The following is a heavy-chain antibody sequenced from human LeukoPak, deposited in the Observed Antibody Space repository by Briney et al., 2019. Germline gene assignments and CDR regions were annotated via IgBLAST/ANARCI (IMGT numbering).Heavy chain of an antibody. J-gene: IGHJ4*02. CDR1: GFIFSSYS. V-gene: IGHV3-23*01. CDR3: AKDLMCGGDCYSSVG. D-gene: IGHD2-21*02. Sequence: PGGSLRLSCAASGFIFSSYSMNWVRQAPGKGLEWVSAISGSGGSTYYADSVKGRFTISRDNSKNTLYLQMNSLRAEDTAVYYCAKDLMCGGDCYSSVGWGQGTLVTVSS. CDR2: ISGSGGST.